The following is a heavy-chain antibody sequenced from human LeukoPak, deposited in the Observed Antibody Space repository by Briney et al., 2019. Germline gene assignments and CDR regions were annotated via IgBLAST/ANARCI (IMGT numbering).Heavy chain of an antibody. CDR2: INPNSGGT. CDR1: GYTFTGYY. V-gene: IGHV1-2*02. D-gene: IGHD3-10*01. CDR3: ARVWYGSGGYGY. Sequence: ASVKVSCKASGYTFTGYYMHWVRQAPGQGLEWMGWINPNSGGTNYAQKFQGRVTMTRDTSISTAYMELSRLRSDDTAVYYCARVWYGSGGYGYWGQGTLVTVSS. J-gene: IGHJ4*02.